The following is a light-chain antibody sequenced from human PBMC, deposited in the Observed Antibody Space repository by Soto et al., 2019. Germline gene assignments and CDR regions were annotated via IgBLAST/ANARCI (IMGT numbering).Light chain of an antibody. J-gene: IGKJ2*01. V-gene: IGKV3-15*01. CDR2: GAS. CDR3: HQYNDCPPET. CDR1: QSIRSN. Sequence: EIVMTQSPATLSVSPGERATLSCRASQSIRSNLAWYQQQPGQAPRLLIYGASTRATDIPARLSGSGSGTAFTLTISSLQSEDFAIYYCHQYNDCPPETFGQGTKLEIK.